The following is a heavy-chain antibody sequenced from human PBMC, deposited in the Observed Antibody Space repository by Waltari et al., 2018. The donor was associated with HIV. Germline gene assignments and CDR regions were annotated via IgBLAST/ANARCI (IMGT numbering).Heavy chain of an antibody. Sequence: QVQLQQWGAGLLQPSETLSLTCAVYGGSFSGYYWSWIRQPPGKGLEWIGEINHSGSTNYNPSLKSRVTISVDTSKNQFSLKLSSVTAADTAVYYCARHGAGYCSGGSCYSDGYFDYWGQGTLVTVSS. CDR1: GGSFSGYY. V-gene: IGHV4-34*01. CDR3: ARHGAGYCSGGSCYSDGYFDY. D-gene: IGHD2-15*01. J-gene: IGHJ4*02. CDR2: INHSGST.